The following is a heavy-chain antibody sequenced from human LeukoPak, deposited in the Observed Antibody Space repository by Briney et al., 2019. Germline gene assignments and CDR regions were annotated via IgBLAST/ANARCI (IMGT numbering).Heavy chain of an antibody. CDR3: ARDGDYYGSGSYGY. D-gene: IGHD3-10*01. J-gene: IGHJ4*02. V-gene: IGHV4-59*12. CDR1: GGSISSYY. CDR2: IYYSGST. Sequence: SETLSLTCTVSGGSISSYYWSWIRQPPGKGLEWIGYIYYSGSTNYNPSLKSRVTISVDTSKNQFSLKLSSVTAADTAVYYCARDGDYYGSGSYGYWGQGTLVTVSS.